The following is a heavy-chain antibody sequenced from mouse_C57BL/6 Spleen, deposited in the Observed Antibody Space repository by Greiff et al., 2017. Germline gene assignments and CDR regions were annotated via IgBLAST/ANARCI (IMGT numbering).Heavy chain of an antibody. Sequence: QVQLQQSGAELVRPGASVKLSCKASGYTFTEYTIHWVKQRSGQGLEWIGWFYPRSGSIKYNEKFKDKATLTADKSSSTAYRGLRRLTSEDSAVYLGARHEIDDYDGPLAYWGQGTLVTVAA. CDR2: FYPRSGSI. V-gene: IGHV1-62-2*01. CDR3: ARHEIDDYDGPLAY. D-gene: IGHD2-4*01. CDR1: GYTFTEYT. J-gene: IGHJ3*01.